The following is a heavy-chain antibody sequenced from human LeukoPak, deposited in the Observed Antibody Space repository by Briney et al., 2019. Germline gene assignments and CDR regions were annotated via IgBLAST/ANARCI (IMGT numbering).Heavy chain of an antibody. J-gene: IGHJ4*02. Sequence: GGSLRLSCAASGFTFSSYSMNWVRQAPGKGLEGVSSISSSSSYIYYADSVKGRFTISRDNAKNSLYLQMNSLRAEDTAVYYCARSHGYSSSYFDYWGQGTLVTVSS. CDR3: ARSHGYSSSYFDY. D-gene: IGHD6-13*01. CDR2: ISSSSSYI. CDR1: GFTFSSYS. V-gene: IGHV3-21*01.